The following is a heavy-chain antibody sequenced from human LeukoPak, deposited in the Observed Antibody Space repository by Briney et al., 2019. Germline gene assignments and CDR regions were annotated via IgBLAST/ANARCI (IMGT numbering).Heavy chain of an antibody. V-gene: IGHV1-69*10. CDR3: ATPPLSYDCSSTSCYDLFCY. J-gene: IGHJ4*02. CDR1: GGTFNSYA. CDR2: IIPILGIA. D-gene: IGHD2-2*01. Sequence: ASVKVSCMASGGTFNSYAISWVRQAPGQGGEWMGRIIPILGIANCAQKFQGSVTITADKSTSTAYMELSTLSSEDKAVCYCATPPLSYDCSSTSCYDLFCYWGQGTLVTVSS.